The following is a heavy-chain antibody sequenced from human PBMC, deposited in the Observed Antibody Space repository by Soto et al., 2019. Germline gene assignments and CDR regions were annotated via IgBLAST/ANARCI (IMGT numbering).Heavy chain of an antibody. CDR1: GFTFSNAW. Sequence: EVQLVESGGGLVKPGGSLRLSCAASGFTFSNAWMSWVRQAPGKGLEWVGRIKSKTDGGTTDYAAPVKGRFTISRDDSKNTLYPQMNSLKTEDTAVYYCTTEDPGTDGRPLDYWGQGTLVTVSS. J-gene: IGHJ4*02. D-gene: IGHD2-8*01. V-gene: IGHV3-15*01. CDR2: IKSKTDGGTT. CDR3: TTEDPGTDGRPLDY.